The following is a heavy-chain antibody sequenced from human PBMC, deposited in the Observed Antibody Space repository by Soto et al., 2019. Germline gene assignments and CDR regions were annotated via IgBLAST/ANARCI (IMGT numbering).Heavy chain of an antibody. CDR1: GFPFSSYA. D-gene: IGHD3-16*01. CDR2: ISGSGGRT. V-gene: IGHV3-23*01. J-gene: IGHJ3*02. CDR3: VKGGYYSLFDI. Sequence: GGSLRLSCVASGFPFSSYAMSWVRQTPGKGLEWVSGISGSGGRTYCADSVKGRFTISRDNSNNTLSLQMHILRVEDTAVYFCVKGGYYSLFDIWGQGTMVTVSS.